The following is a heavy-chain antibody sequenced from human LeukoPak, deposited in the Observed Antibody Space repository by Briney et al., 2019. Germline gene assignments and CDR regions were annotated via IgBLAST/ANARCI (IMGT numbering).Heavy chain of an antibody. V-gene: IGHV4-38-2*01. CDR2: IYHRGST. CDR3: ARMTAVTHVLDFDY. CDR1: GYSITIGYY. D-gene: IGHD2-21*02. Sequence: PSETLSLTCAASGYSITIGYYWGGVRQPPGKGLEWIGSIYHRGSTYYNPSLKSRVTISVDTSKNKFSLKLSSVTDADNAAYYFARMTAVTHVLDFDYWGQGTLVTVSS. J-gene: IGHJ4*02.